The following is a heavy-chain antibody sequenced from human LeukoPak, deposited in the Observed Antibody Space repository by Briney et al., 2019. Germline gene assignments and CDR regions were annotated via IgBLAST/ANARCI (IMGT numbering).Heavy chain of an antibody. CDR3: AVRVGAHNFDY. J-gene: IGHJ4*02. V-gene: IGHV3-30*03. D-gene: IGHD1-26*01. CDR2: LSYDGSNE. CDR1: GFPFSSYG. Sequence: PGRSLRLSCAASGFPFSSYGMHWVRQAPGKGLEWVAVLSYDGSNEYYADSVKGRFTISRDNSKNTLYLQMNSLRAEDTAVYYCAVRVGAHNFDYWGQGTLVTVSS.